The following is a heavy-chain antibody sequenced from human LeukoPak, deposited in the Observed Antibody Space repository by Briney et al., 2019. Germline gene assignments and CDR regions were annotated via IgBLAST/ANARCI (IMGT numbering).Heavy chain of an antibody. CDR3: ARVRRSGYESGGYFDY. CDR2: IYYSGST. J-gene: IGHJ4*02. CDR1: GGSISSYY. V-gene: IGHV4-59*08. Sequence: PSETLSLTCTVSGGSISSYYWNWIRQPPGRGLEWIGYIYYSGSTNYNPSLKSRVTISVDTSKNQFSLKLSSVTAADTAVYYCARVRRSGYESGGYFDYWGQGALVTVSS. D-gene: IGHD5-12*01.